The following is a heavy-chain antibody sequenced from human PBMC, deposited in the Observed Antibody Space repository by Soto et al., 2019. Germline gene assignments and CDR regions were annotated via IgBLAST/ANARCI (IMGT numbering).Heavy chain of an antibody. CDR3: AIDGTGWYHLY. CDR1: GFTFSKSA. Sequence: EVQLLESGGSLVQPGGSLRLSCAASGFTFSKSAMSWVRQAPGKGLEWVSAISGSGAYTYYADSVKGRFTISRENSKNRRYRQMSSMRAKDTAVYYSAIDGTGWYHLYWGQGTLGTVSS. D-gene: IGHD6-19*01. V-gene: IGHV3-23*01. CDR2: ISGSGAYT. J-gene: IGHJ4*02.